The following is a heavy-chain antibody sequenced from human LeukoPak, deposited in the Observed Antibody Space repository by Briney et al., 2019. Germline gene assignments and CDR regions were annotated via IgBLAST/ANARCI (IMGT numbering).Heavy chain of an antibody. Sequence: GASVKVSCKASGYSFSTYAIQWVRQAPGQGLEWMGWINAGNGNTKYSQKFQGRVTISGDTSASTAYMELSSLRSEDTAVYYCATGRGYYDSSGPYYWGQGTLVTVSS. D-gene: IGHD3-22*01. CDR3: ATGRGYYDSSGPYY. V-gene: IGHV1-3*01. CDR2: INAGNGNT. CDR1: GYSFSTYA. J-gene: IGHJ4*02.